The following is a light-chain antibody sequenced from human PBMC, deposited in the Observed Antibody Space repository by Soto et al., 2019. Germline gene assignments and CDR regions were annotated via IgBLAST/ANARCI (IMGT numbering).Light chain of an antibody. CDR1: QSVSSD. CDR3: QQYGSSPRT. V-gene: IGKV3-20*01. Sequence: EIVMTQSPATLSMFPGERATLSCRASQSVSSDLGWYQQKPGQAPRLLIHGAFIRAAGVPARFTGSGSGTDFTLTITTLEPEDFAVYYCQQYGSSPRTFGLGTKV. J-gene: IGKJ1*01. CDR2: GAF.